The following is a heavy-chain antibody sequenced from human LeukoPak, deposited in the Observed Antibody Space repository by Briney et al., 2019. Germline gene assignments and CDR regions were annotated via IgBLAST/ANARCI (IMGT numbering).Heavy chain of an antibody. CDR1: GFTFSSYE. CDR2: IKQDGSEK. J-gene: IGHJ3*02. CDR3: ARRTGCNGLWSCFDAFDI. Sequence: GGSLRLSCAASGFTFSSYEMNWVRQAPGKGLEWVANIKQDGSEKYYVDSVKGRFTISRDNAKNSLYLQMNSLRAEDTAVYYCARRTGCNGLWSCFDAFDIWGQGTMVAVSS. V-gene: IGHV3-7*01. D-gene: IGHD3/OR15-3a*01.